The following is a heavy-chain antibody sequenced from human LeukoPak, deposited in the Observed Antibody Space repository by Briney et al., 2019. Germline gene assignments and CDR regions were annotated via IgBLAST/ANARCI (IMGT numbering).Heavy chain of an antibody. CDR3: VRHANNLYNYFDF. J-gene: IGHJ4*02. V-gene: IGHV4-61*05. D-gene: IGHD3-16*01. CDR1: GGSISSSSYY. CDR2: ISYSGST. Sequence: SETLSLTCTVSGGSISSSSYYWSWIRQPPGKGPEWMGYISYSGSTKYNPSLESRVTMSADSSKNQFSLKLNSVTAADTAVYYCVRHANNLYNYFDFWGQGTLVAVSS.